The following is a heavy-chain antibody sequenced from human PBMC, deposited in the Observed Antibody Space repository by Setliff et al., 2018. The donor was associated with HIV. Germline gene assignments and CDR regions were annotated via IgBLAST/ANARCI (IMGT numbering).Heavy chain of an antibody. V-gene: IGHV1-46*01. CDR3: ARGRLSWSPDF. CDR1: GFTFTTYY. Sequence: ASVKVSCKASGFTFTTYYMHWVRQAPGQGLEWMGIINPSGGSTTYAQKFQGRVTMTRDTSTSTAYMELRSLRSDDTAIYYCARGRLSWSPDFWGQGTLVTVSS. CDR2: INPSGGST. J-gene: IGHJ4*02.